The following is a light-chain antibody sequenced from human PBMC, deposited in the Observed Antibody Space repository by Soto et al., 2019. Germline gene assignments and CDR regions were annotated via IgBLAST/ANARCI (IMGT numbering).Light chain of an antibody. V-gene: IGKV3-20*01. Sequence: EIVLTQSPGTLSLSPGERATLSCRASQSVSSSYLAWYQQKPGQAPRLLLYGASSRATGIPDRFSGSGSGTNFSLTISSLEPEDFAVYYCQQYGSSLTWTFGQGTKVEIK. CDR2: GAS. J-gene: IGKJ1*01. CDR3: QQYGSSLTWT. CDR1: QSVSSSY.